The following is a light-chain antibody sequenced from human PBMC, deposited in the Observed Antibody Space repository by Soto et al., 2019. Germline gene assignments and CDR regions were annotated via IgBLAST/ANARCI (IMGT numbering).Light chain of an antibody. V-gene: IGKV3-15*01. J-gene: IGKJ1*01. CDR2: GAS. CDR3: QQYNDWPPWT. CDR1: QGISSN. Sequence: EIVMTQSPATLSVSPGERATLSCRASQGISSNLAWYQLKPGQAPRLLIYGASTRATGIPARFSGSGSGTEFTLTISSLQSEDCSVYYCQQYNDWPPWTFGQGTKVEIK.